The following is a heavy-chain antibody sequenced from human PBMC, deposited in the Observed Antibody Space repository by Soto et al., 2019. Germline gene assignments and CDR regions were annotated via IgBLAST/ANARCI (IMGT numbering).Heavy chain of an antibody. CDR3: ARDLSMWRQLPVY. V-gene: IGHV3-33*01. J-gene: IGHJ4*02. CDR2: IWYDGSNK. Sequence: VQLVESGGGVVQPGRSLRLSCAASGFTFSSYGMHWVRQAPGKGLEWVAVIWYDGSNKYYADSVKGRFTISRDNSKNTLYLPMNSLRAEDTAVYYCARDLSMWRQLPVYWGQGTLVTVSS. CDR1: GFTFSSYG. D-gene: IGHD6-13*01.